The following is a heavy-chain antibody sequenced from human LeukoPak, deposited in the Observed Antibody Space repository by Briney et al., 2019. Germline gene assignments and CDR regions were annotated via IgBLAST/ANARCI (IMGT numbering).Heavy chain of an antibody. D-gene: IGHD3-22*01. CDR3: ARVPDQYYYDSSGLDY. CDR2: IIPILGIA. V-gene: IGHV1-69*04. Sequence: SVKVSCKASGGTLSSYAISWVRQAPGQGLEWMGRIIPILGIANYAQKFQGRVTITADKSTSTAYMELSSLRSEDTAVYYCARVPDQYYYDSSGLDYWGQGTLVTVSS. CDR1: GGTLSSYA. J-gene: IGHJ4*02.